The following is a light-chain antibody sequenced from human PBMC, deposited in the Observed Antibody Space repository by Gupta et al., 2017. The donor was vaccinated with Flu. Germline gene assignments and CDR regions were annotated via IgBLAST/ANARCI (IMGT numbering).Light chain of an antibody. CDR1: QSLSSW. J-gene: IGKJ4*01. CDR3: QQYDSYSLT. V-gene: IGKV1-5*03. Sequence: AYVGDRFTITCRASQSLSSWLAWYQQKPGKAPNLLIYKASNLESGVPSRFSGSGSGTEFTLTISSLQPDDFATYYCQQYDSYSLTFGGGTKVEI. CDR2: KAS.